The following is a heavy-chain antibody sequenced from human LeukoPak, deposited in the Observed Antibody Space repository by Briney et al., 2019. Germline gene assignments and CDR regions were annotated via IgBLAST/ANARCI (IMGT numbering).Heavy chain of an antibody. CDR2: MNPNSGNT. CDR3: ASRIVGATPAFDI. Sequence: ASVKVSCKASGYTFTSYDINWVRQATGQGLEWMGWMNPNSGNTGYAQKFQGRVTMTRNTSISTAYMELSSLRSEDTAVYYCASRIVGATPAFDIWGQGTMVTVSS. D-gene: IGHD1-26*01. V-gene: IGHV1-8*01. CDR1: GYTFTSYD. J-gene: IGHJ3*02.